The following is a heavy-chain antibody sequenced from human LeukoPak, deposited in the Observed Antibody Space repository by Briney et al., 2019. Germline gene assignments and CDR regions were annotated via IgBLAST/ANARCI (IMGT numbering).Heavy chain of an antibody. CDR3: AKGSSGSYYSWFDS. D-gene: IGHD1-26*01. CDR2: ISGSGGST. J-gene: IGHJ5*01. Sequence: GGSLRLSCAASGFTFSSNAMSWVRQAPGKGLEWVSYISGSGGSTYYADSVKGRFTISRDNSKNTLYLQMSSLRAEDTAVYYCAKGSSGSYYSWFDSWGQGTLVTVSS. CDR1: GFTFSSNA. V-gene: IGHV3-23*01.